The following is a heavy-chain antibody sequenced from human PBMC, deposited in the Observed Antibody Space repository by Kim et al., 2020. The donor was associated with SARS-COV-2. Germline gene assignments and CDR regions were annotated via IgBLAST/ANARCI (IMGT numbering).Heavy chain of an antibody. CDR3: AREVVVAALSRFDP. Sequence: SETLSLTCTVSGGSISSGGYYWSWIRQHPGKGLEWIGYIYYSGSTYYNPSLKSRVTISVDTSKNQFSLKLSSVTAADTAVYYCAREVVVAALSRFDPWGQGTLVTVSS. D-gene: IGHD2-15*01. V-gene: IGHV4-31*03. CDR2: IYYSGST. J-gene: IGHJ5*02. CDR1: GGSISSGGYY.